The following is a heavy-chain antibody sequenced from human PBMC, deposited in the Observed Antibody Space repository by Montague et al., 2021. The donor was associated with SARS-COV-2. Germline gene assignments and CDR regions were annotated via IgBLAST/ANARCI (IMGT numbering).Heavy chain of an antibody. Sequence: SETLSLTCAVYGGSFTGYYWTWIRQPPGKGLEWIGEINHSGSSNYNPYLESRVTMSVDTSKNQFSLRLNSVSAADTAVYYCARAQVTIFGVLIMLPAAGAVDVWGQGTTVTVSS. V-gene: IGHV4-34*01. CDR3: ARAQVTIFGVLIMLPAAGAVDV. D-gene: IGHD3-3*01. J-gene: IGHJ3*01. CDR2: INHSGSS. CDR1: GGSFTGYY.